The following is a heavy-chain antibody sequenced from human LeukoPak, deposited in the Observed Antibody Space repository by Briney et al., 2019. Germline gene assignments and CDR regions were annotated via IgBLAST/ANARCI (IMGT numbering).Heavy chain of an antibody. CDR3: ARDRGLRLSLSADY. J-gene: IGHJ4*02. Sequence: ASGKVSCKASGYTFTSYGISWVRQAPGQGLEWMGWISAYNGNTNYAQKLQGRVTMTTDTSTSTAYMELRSLRSDDTAVYYCARDRGLRLSLSADYWGQGTLVTVSS. D-gene: IGHD5-12*01. CDR2: ISAYNGNT. V-gene: IGHV1-18*01. CDR1: GYTFTSYG.